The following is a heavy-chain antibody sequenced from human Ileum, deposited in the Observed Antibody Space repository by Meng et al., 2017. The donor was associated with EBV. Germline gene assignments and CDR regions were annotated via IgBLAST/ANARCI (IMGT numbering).Heavy chain of an antibody. V-gene: IGHV4-61*08. Sequence: QGELHESGPGLVKPSGTLSLTCSVSNGSVSRYGYYWTWIRQPPGKGLEWIGYMSYTGSTNYKSTLKSRVTISVDKSKNQFSLKLSSVTAADTAVYYCARERGGGDRGIQWGQGTLVTVSS. CDR3: ARERGGGDRGIQ. J-gene: IGHJ4*02. CDR2: MSYTGST. D-gene: IGHD2-21*02. CDR1: NGSVSRYGYY.